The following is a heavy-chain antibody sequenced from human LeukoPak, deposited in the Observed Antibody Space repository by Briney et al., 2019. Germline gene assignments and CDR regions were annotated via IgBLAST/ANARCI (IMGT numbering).Heavy chain of an antibody. Sequence: GGSLRLSCATSGFTFSSYSMNWVRQAPGKGLEWVSSISSSSSYIYYADSVKGRFTISRDNAKNSLYLQMNSLRAEDTAVYYCARPLMTPGAFDIWGQGTMVTVSS. V-gene: IGHV3-21*01. CDR1: GFTFSSYS. CDR3: ARPLMTPGAFDI. CDR2: ISSSSSYI. J-gene: IGHJ3*02. D-gene: IGHD4-17*01.